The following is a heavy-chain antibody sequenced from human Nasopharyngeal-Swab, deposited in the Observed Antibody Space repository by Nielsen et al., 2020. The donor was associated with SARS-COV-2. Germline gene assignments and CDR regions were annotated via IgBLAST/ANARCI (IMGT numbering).Heavy chain of an antibody. Sequence: GGSLRLSCAASGFTFSSYAMSWVRQAPGKGLEWVSTISGSDGSAYYADSVKGRFTISRDNSRHTPCLQMNSLRAEDTAVYYCARIRTGAYFDYWGQGTLVTVSS. V-gene: IGHV3-23*01. CDR1: GFTFSSYA. J-gene: IGHJ4*02. D-gene: IGHD1-14*01. CDR3: ARIRTGAYFDY. CDR2: ISGSDGSA.